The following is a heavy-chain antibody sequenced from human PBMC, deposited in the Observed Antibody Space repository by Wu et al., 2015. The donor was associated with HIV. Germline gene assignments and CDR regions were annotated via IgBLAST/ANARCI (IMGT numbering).Heavy chain of an antibody. CDR3: VRDQQWSTEYYHYYGMDV. Sequence: QVQLVQSGAEVKRPGSSVKVSCKASGESFSKLIISWVREAPGQGLEWMGGIIPIFGTPNYGQKFQGRVSIGADESSSTAYMHLGGLTSDDTAVYYCVRDQQWSTEYYHYYGMDVWGQGTTVTVSS. J-gene: IGHJ6*02. D-gene: IGHD6-19*01. CDR1: GESFSKLI. CDR2: IIPIFGTP. V-gene: IGHV1-69*12.